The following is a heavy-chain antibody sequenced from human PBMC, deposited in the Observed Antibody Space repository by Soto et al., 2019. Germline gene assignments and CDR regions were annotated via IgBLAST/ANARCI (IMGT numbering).Heavy chain of an antibody. Sequence: GESLKISCKGSGYSFTSYWISWVRQMPGKGLEWMGRIDPSDSYTNYSPSFQGHVTISADKSISTAYLQWSSLKASDTAMYYCARAPHYYDRSGYPRAYYGMDVWGQGTTVTVAS. D-gene: IGHD3-22*01. CDR3: ARAPHYYDRSGYPRAYYGMDV. V-gene: IGHV5-10-1*01. CDR1: GYSFTSYW. CDR2: IDPSDSYT. J-gene: IGHJ6*02.